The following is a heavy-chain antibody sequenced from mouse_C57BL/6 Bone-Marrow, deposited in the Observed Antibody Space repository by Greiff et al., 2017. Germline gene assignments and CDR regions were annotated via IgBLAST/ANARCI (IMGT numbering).Heavy chain of an antibody. D-gene: IGHD2-2*01. J-gene: IGHJ2*01. V-gene: IGHV1-19*01. CDR1: GYTFTDYY. CDR3: ARRMWEGYRYYFDY. Sequence: VQLQQSGPVLVKPGASVKMSCKASGYTFTDYYMNWVKQSHGKSLEWIGVINPYNGGTSYNQKFKGKATLTVDTSSSTAYMELNSLTSEDSAVYYCARRMWEGYRYYFDYWGQGTTLTVSS. CDR2: INPYNGGT.